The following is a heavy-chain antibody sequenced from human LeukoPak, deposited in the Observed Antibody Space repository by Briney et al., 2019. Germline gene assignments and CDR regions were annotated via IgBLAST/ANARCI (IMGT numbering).Heavy chain of an antibody. V-gene: IGHV4-61*02. CDR3: ARDRGIVVVPAAVLYAFDI. J-gene: IGHJ3*02. Sequence: PSETLSLTCTVSGGSISSGSYYWSWIRQPAGKGLEWIGRIYTSGSTNYNPSLKSRVTISVDTSKNQFSLKLSSVTAADTAGYYCARDRGIVVVPAAVLYAFDIWGQGTMVTVSS. D-gene: IGHD2-2*01. CDR1: GGSISSGSYY. CDR2: IYTSGST.